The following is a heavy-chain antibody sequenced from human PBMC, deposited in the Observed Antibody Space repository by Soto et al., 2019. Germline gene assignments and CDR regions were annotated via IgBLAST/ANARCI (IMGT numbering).Heavy chain of an antibody. CDR2: ISHDGSDK. CDR3: AKEDVWFAKDY. CDR1: GFTFSGYG. D-gene: IGHD3-10*01. Sequence: PGGSLRLSCVASGFTFSGYGMHCDRQAPGKGLEWLAVISHDGSDKYYADSVRGRFTISRDNSENTLSLQMNRLRPEDTAVYYCAKEDVWFAKDYWGQGTLVTVSS. V-gene: IGHV3-30*18. J-gene: IGHJ4*02.